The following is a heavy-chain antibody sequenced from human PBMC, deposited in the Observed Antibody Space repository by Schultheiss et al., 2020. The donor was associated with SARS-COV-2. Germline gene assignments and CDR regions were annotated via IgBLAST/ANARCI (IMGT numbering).Heavy chain of an antibody. V-gene: IGHV3-73*01. CDR1: GFSFSGSG. D-gene: IGHD5-18*01. CDR2: IRSKARNYAT. CDR3: TRNSTSSGWFDP. J-gene: IGHJ5*02. Sequence: GGSLRLSCVTSGFSFSGSGIYWVRQASGKGLEWVGRIRSKARNYATTYAASVKGRFIISRDESRNTSYLQMNSLKMEDTAVYYCTRNSTSSGWFDPWGQGTLVTVSS.